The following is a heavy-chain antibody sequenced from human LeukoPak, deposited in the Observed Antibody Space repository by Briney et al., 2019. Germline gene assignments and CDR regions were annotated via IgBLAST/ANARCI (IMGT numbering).Heavy chain of an antibody. CDR2: INPNSGGT. D-gene: IGHD3-10*01. CDR1: GYTFTGYY. V-gene: IGHV1-2*02. J-gene: IGHJ6*03. Sequence: ASVKVSCKASGYTFTGYYMHWVRQAPGQGLEWMGWINPNSGGTNYAQKFQGRVTMTRDTSISTAYMELSRLRSDDTAVYYCARRAMVRGVSYYYYYYMDVWGKGTTVTVSS. CDR3: ARRAMVRGVSYYYYYYMDV.